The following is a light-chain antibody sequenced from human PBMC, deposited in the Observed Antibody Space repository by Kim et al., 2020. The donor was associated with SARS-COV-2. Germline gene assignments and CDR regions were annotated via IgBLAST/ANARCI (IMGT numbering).Light chain of an antibody. V-gene: IGKV3-15*01. Sequence: VMTQSPVTLSVSPGERATLSCRAGQSIGSNLAWYQQTTGQPPRLLIYGASTRATGIPARFSGSGSGTEFTLTISSLQSEDFTVYFCEQYDYWPWTYGQGTKLDIK. CDR3: EQYDYWPWT. J-gene: IGKJ1*01. CDR1: QSIGSN. CDR2: GAS.